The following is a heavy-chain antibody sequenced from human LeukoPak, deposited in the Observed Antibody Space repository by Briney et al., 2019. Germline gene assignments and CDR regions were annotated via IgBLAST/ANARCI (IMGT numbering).Heavy chain of an antibody. CDR3: ARVTAVVPDAFDI. V-gene: IGHV3-53*01. J-gene: IGHJ3*02. Sequence: GGSLRLSCAASGFTVSSNYMSWVRQAPGKGLEWVSVIYSGGSTYYADSVKGRFTISGDNSKNTLYLQMNSLRAEDTAVYYCARVTAVVPDAFDIWGQGTMVTVSS. CDR2: IYSGGST. CDR1: GFTVSSNY. D-gene: IGHD6-19*01.